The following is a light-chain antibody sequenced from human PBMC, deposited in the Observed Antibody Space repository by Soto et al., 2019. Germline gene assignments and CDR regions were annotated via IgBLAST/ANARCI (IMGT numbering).Light chain of an antibody. J-gene: IGKJ1*01. CDR1: QYIRST. CDR2: DAS. Sequence: EIVLTQSPATLSVSPGDRATLSCRASQYIRSTIAWYQQRSDQAPRLLIFDASIRLPTVPARFSGSVSGAELTLTVSGLQSEDFAVYFCQQYTDRQRTFGHGTKVDIK. V-gene: IGKV3-15*01. CDR3: QQYTDRQRT.